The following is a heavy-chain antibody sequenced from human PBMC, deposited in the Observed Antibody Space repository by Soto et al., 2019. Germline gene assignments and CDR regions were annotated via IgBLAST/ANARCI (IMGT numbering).Heavy chain of an antibody. CDR1: GFTFSSYG. CDR2: IWYDGSNK. CDR3: ARVPKIGHGDYLGAFDI. V-gene: IGHV3-33*01. J-gene: IGHJ3*02. Sequence: QVQLVESGGGVVQPGRSLRLSCAASGFTFSSYGMHWVRQAPGKGREWVAVIWYDGSNKYYADSVKGRFTISRDNSKNTLYLQMNSLRAEDTAVYYCARVPKIGHGDYLGAFDIWGQGTMVTVSS. D-gene: IGHD4-17*01.